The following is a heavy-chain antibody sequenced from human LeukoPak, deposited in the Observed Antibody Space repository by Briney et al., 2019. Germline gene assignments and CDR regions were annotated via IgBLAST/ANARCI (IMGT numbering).Heavy chain of an antibody. CDR3: ATANLYSDAFDY. J-gene: IGHJ4*02. V-gene: IGHV4-59*01. CDR2: IYYSVST. Sequence: SETLSLTCTVSGGSISSYYWSWIRQPPGKGLEWIGYIYYSVSTNYNPSLKSRVTISVDTSKNQFSLKLSSVTAADTAVYYCATANLYSDAFDYWGQGTLVTVSS. CDR1: GGSISSYY. D-gene: IGHD2-8*01.